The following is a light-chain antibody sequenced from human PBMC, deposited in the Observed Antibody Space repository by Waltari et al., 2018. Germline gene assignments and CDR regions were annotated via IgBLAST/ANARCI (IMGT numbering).Light chain of an antibody. CDR1: QSVLYSSNNKNY. J-gene: IGKJ2*01. CDR2: WAS. V-gene: IGKV4-1*01. CDR3: QQYYSTPPT. Sequence: DIVLTQSPASLAVSLGERATINCKSRQSVLYSSNNKNYLAWYQQQPGQPPKLLIYWASTREAGVPDRFSGSGSGTDFTLTISSLQAEDVAVYYCQQYYSTPPTFGQGTKLEIK.